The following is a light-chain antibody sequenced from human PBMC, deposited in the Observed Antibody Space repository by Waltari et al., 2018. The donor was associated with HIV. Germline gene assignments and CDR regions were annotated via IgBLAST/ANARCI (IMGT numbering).Light chain of an antibody. CDR3: QSSDISRV. V-gene: IGLV3-25*03. CDR2: KDS. CDR1: ALPKQY. Sequence: SYELTQPPSVSVSPGQTARITCSGDALPKQYAFWYQQKAGQAPVVVIYKDSGRPSGIPERFSGSSSGTTVTLTISGVQAEDEADYYCQSSDISRVFGGGTKLTVL. J-gene: IGLJ3*02.